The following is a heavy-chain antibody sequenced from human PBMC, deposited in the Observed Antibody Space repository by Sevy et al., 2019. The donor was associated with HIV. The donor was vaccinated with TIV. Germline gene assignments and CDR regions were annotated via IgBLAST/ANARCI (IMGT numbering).Heavy chain of an antibody. CDR1: GYTFTNYE. V-gene: IGHV1-8*01. CDR2: MNPSGNS. Sequence: ASVKVSCKASGYTFTNYEINWVRQATGQGLEWMGWMNPSGNSGYAQKFKARVTMTRDTTTNTAYMELSSLRSEDTAVYYCARMRDFSRGYGMDVWGQGTTVTVSS. CDR3: ARMRDFSRGYGMDV. D-gene: IGHD3-3*01. J-gene: IGHJ6*02.